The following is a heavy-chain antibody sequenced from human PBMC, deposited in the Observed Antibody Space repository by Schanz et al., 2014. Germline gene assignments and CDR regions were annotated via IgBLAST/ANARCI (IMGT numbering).Heavy chain of an antibody. CDR1: GFTFTRYY. CDR2: INPTDGTS. D-gene: IGHD1-26*01. Sequence: QMQLLQSGAEVKKPGAPVRLPCKTSGFTFTRYYMHWVRQAPGQGLEWMGIINPTDGTSTYAQKFQGRGTMTRDTSTSTVYLEQSSLRSEDTAVYYCAKRSGSCGDGVDIWGQGTLVTVS. J-gene: IGHJ3*02. CDR3: AKRSGSCGDGVDI. V-gene: IGHV1-46*01.